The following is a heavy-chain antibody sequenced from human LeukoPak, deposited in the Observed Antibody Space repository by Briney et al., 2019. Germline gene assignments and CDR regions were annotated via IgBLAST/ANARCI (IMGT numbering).Heavy chain of an antibody. Sequence: PGRSLRLSCAASGFIFSAYSMNWVRQAPGKGLEWVSAISSSGAYIYYANSVKGRFTISRDNAKNSPYLQINNLRAEDTAVYYCARDRGIAATGPTLDYWGQGTPVTVSS. V-gene: IGHV3-21*01. CDR1: GFIFSAYS. D-gene: IGHD6-13*01. CDR3: ARDRGIAATGPTLDY. CDR2: ISSSGAYI. J-gene: IGHJ4*02.